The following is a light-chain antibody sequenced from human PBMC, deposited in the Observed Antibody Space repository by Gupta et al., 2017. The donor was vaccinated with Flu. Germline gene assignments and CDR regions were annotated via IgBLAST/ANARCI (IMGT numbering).Light chain of an antibody. CDR2: DVS. Sequence: QSALTQPRSVSGSPGQSVTIPCTGTSSDVGGYNYVSWYRQHPGKAPKLMIYDVSKRPSGVPDRFSGSKSGNTASLTISGLQAEDEADYYCCSYAGSYTFYVFGTGTKVTVL. V-gene: IGLV2-11*01. CDR1: SSDVGGYNY. J-gene: IGLJ1*01. CDR3: CSYAGSYTFYV.